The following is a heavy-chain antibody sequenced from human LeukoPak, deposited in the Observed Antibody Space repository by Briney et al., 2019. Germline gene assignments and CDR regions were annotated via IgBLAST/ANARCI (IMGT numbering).Heavy chain of an antibody. Sequence: GESLKISCKGSGYSFTSYWIGWVRQMPGKGLEWMGIIYPGDSDTRYSPSFQGQVTISADKSISTAYLQWSSLKASDTAMYYCARLLQGVRGVYSAGHLDYWGQGTLVTVSS. CDR2: IYPGDSDT. V-gene: IGHV5-51*01. J-gene: IGHJ4*02. D-gene: IGHD3-10*01. CDR3: ARLLQGVRGVYSAGHLDY. CDR1: GYSFTSYW.